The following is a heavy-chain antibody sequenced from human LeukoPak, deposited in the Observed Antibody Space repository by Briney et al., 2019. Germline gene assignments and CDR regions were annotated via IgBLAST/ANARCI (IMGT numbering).Heavy chain of an antibody. J-gene: IGHJ3*02. D-gene: IGHD6-19*01. CDR1: GFTFDDYA. CDR3: AKENSSGWYGDAFDI. CDR2: ISWNSGSI. Sequence: GGSLRLSCAASGFTFDDYAMHWVRQAPGKGLERVSGISWNSGSIGYADSVKGRFTISRDNAKNSLYLQMNSLRAEDTALYYCAKENSSGWYGDAFDIWGQGTMVTVSS. V-gene: IGHV3-9*01.